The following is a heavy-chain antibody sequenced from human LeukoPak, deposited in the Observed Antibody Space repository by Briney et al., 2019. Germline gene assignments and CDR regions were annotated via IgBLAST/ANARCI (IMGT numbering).Heavy chain of an antibody. CDR2: ISGSGGST. Sequence: PGGSLRLSCAASGFTFSSYAMSWVRQAPGKGLEWVSSISGSGGSTYYADSVKGRFTISRDNSKNTLYLQMNSLRAEDTAVYYCAKSNIRIVVVVAADYWGQGTLVTVSS. J-gene: IGHJ4*02. CDR3: AKSNIRIVVVVAADY. V-gene: IGHV3-23*01. CDR1: GFTFSSYA. D-gene: IGHD2-15*01.